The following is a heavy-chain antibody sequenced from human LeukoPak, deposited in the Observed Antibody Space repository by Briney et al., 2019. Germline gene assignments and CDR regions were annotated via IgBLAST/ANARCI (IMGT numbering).Heavy chain of an antibody. CDR2: IYYSGNT. J-gene: IGHJ4*02. D-gene: IGHD2-15*01. CDR1: GGSISSSSHF. V-gene: IGHV4-39*01. CDR3: ARHENIVVVVAATGFDN. Sequence: SETLSLTCTVSGGSISSSSHFWSWIRQPPGKGLEWIGSIYYSGNTYYNSSLKSRVTISVDTSKNQFSLKLSSVTAADTVVYCCARHENIVVVVAATGFDNWGQGTLVTVSS.